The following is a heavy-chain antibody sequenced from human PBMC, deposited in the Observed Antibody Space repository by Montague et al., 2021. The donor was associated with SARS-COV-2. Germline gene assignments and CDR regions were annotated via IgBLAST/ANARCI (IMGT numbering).Heavy chain of an antibody. J-gene: IGHJ4*02. CDR3: ARMALASSSSDFDY. CDR2: IYHSGST. Sequence: SETLSLTCAVSGGSISSSNWWSWVRQPPGKGLEWIGEIYHSGSTNYNPSRKSRVTISVDKSKNQFSLKLSSVTAADTAVYYCARMALASSSSDFDYWGQGTLVTVSS. CDR1: GGSISSSNW. D-gene: IGHD6-6*01. V-gene: IGHV4-4*02.